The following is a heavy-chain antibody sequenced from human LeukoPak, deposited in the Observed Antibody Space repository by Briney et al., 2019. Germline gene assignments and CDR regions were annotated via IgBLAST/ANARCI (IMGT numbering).Heavy chain of an antibody. CDR2: LYTNGTV. CDR1: GASITRYY. J-gene: IGHJ2*01. Sequence: SETLSLTCSVSGASITRYYWTWIRQPVGKGLEWFGRLYTNGTVNYNPSLRSRVTMSRDTSRNQFSLKLTSVTAADTAVYYCARLLGSSGYAGDWYFDLWGPGALVTVSS. D-gene: IGHD3-22*01. CDR3: ARLLGSSGYAGDWYFDL. V-gene: IGHV4-4*07.